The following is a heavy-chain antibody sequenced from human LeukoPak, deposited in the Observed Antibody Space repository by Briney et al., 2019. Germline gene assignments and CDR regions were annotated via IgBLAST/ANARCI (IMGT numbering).Heavy chain of an antibody. CDR3: ATDLPFGSGSYDPYYYYGMDV. CDR1: GGSITTYY. V-gene: IGHV4-59*01. D-gene: IGHD3-10*01. CDR2: INDIGTP. J-gene: IGHJ6*02. Sequence: PSETLSLTCTVSGGSITTYYWSWIRQPPGKGLEWIAYINDIGTPNSNPSLRSRATISVDASNNEISLNLNSVTAADPAVYYCATDLPFGSGSYDPYYYYGMDVWGQGTTVTVSS.